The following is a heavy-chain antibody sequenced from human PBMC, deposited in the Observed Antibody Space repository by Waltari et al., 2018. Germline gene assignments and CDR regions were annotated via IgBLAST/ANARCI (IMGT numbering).Heavy chain of an antibody. D-gene: IGHD4-17*01. J-gene: IGHJ4*02. Sequence: EVQLVESGGGLVKPGGSLRLSCAASGFPFSSYSMNWVRQAPGKGLEWVSSISSSSSYIYYADSVKGRFTISRDNAKNSLYLQMNSLRAEDTAVYYCARDNGDGDYYFDYWGQGTLVTVSS. CDR3: ARDNGDGDYYFDY. CDR2: ISSSSSYI. V-gene: IGHV3-21*01. CDR1: GFPFSSYS.